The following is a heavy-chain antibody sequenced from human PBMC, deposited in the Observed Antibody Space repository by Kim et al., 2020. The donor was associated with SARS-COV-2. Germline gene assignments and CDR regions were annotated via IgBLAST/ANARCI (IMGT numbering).Heavy chain of an antibody. CDR3: ARSAGYSYGDY. CDR2: K. J-gene: IGHJ4*02. V-gene: IGHV3-30*01. D-gene: IGHD5-18*01. Sequence: KYYADSVKGRFTISRDNSKNTLYLQMNSLRAEDTAVYYCARSAGYSYGDYWGQGTLVTVSS.